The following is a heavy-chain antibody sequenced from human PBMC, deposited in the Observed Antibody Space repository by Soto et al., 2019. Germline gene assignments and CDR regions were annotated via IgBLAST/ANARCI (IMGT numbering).Heavy chain of an antibody. J-gene: IGHJ6*02. Sequence: SETLSLTCAVYGGSFSGYYWSWIRQPPGKGLEWIGEINHSGSTNYNPSLKSRVTIPVDTSKNQFSLKLSSVTAADTAVYYCARVYDFWSGCYRIPYGMDVWGQGTTVTVS. CDR2: INHSGST. CDR3: ARVYDFWSGCYRIPYGMDV. CDR1: GGSFSGYY. V-gene: IGHV4-34*01. D-gene: IGHD3-3*01.